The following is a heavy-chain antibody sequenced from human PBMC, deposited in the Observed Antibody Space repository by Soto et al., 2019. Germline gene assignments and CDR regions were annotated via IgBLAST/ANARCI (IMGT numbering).Heavy chain of an antibody. D-gene: IGHD3-22*01. CDR1: GFIFRSYA. V-gene: IGHV3-48*01. J-gene: IGHJ3*02. Sequence: ELQLVESGGGLVQPGGSLRVSCAASGFIFRSYAFNWIRQAPGKGLEWVSYISVGGGSIFYADSVKGRFTISRDDGQNSVYLQMNTLRGEDMAVYYCVRDDRWAFDIWGQGTMVTVSS. CDR3: VRDDRWAFDI. CDR2: ISVGGGSI.